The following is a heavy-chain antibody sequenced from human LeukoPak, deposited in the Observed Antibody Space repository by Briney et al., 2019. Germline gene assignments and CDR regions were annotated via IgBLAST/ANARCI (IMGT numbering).Heavy chain of an antibody. Sequence: GGSLRLSCAVSGFTFSSYWMSWVRQAPGKGLEWVANIKQDGSEEYYVDTVKGRFTISRDNSKNTLYLQMNSLRAEDTAVYYCVQQWAYYYGMDVWGQGTTVTVSS. D-gene: IGHD6-19*01. V-gene: IGHV3-7*03. CDR3: VQQWAYYYGMDV. CDR2: IKQDGSEE. J-gene: IGHJ6*02. CDR1: GFTFSSYW.